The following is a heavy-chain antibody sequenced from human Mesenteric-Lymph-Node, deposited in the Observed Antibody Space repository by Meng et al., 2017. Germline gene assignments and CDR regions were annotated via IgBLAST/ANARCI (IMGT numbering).Heavy chain of an antibody. CDR3: ARHDGGYGDYFDH. CDR1: GGSLSSSRHY. V-gene: IGHV4-39*01. D-gene: IGHD5-12*01. Sequence: QVQLQQWGAGLLKPSETLSLTCAVNGGSLSSSRHYWGWIRQPPGKGLEWIGSIYYSGSTYYNPSLRSRVTMSLDTSKNQFSLKLSSVTATDTAVYYCARHDGGYGDYFDHWGQGTLVTVSS. CDR2: IYYSGST. J-gene: IGHJ4*02.